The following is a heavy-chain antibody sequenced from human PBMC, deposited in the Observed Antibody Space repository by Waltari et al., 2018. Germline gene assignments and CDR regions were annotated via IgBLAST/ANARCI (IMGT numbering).Heavy chain of an antibody. V-gene: IGHV3-30*18. D-gene: IGHD6-13*01. CDR2: ISYDGSNK. CDR3: AKDLQQLVTYDAFDI. CDR1: GFTFSSYG. Sequence: QVQLVESGGGVVQPGRSLRLSCAASGFTFSSYGMPWVRPAPGKGLEWVAVISYDGSNKYYADSVKGRFTISRDNSKNTLYLQMNSLRAEDTAVYYCAKDLQQLVTYDAFDIWGQGTMVTVSS. J-gene: IGHJ3*02.